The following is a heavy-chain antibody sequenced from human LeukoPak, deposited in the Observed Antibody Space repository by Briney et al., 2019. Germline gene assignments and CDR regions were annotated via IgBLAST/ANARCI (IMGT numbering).Heavy chain of an antibody. D-gene: IGHD6-13*01. V-gene: IGHV3-23*01. Sequence: PGGSLRRSCAASGFTFSGYAMSWVRQAPGKGLEWVSTISASGGSTYYADSAKGRFTISRDDSKNTLYLQMNSLRAEDTAVYYCAKGRTSGAAAGTGLYWGQGTLVTVSS. CDR1: GFTFSGYA. CDR3: AKGRTSGAAAGTGLY. CDR2: ISASGGST. J-gene: IGHJ4*02.